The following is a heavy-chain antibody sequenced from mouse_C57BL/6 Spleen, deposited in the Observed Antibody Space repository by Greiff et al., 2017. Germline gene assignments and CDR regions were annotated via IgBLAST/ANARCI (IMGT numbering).Heavy chain of an antibody. Sequence: EVQRVESEGGLVQPGSSMKLSCTASGFTFSDYYMAWVRQVPEKGLEWVANINYDGSSTYYLDSLKSRFIISRDNAKNILYLQMSSLKSEDTATYYCARGGVDSSGFFAYWGQGTLVTVSA. J-gene: IGHJ3*01. V-gene: IGHV5-16*01. CDR1: GFTFSDYY. CDR2: INYDGSST. D-gene: IGHD3-2*02. CDR3: ARGGVDSSGFFAY.